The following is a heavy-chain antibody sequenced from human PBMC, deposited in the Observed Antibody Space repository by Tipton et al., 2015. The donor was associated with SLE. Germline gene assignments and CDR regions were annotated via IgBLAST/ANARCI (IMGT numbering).Heavy chain of an antibody. D-gene: IGHD3-16*01. CDR2: INSDGSST. V-gene: IGHV3-74*01. CDR3: ARVLGWGPNAFDI. J-gene: IGHJ3*02. CDR1: GFIFSTYA. Sequence: GSLRLSCADSGFIFSTYAMHWVRQAPGKGLVWVSRINSDGSSTSYADSVKGRFTISRDNSKNTLYLQMNSLRAEDTAVYYCARVLGWGPNAFDIWGQGTMVTVSS.